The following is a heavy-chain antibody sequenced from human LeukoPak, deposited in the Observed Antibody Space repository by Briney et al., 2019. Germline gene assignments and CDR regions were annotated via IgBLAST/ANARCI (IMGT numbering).Heavy chain of an antibody. Sequence: GGSLRLSCAASGFTFSSYSMNWVRQAPGKGLEWVSYISSSSSTIYYADSVKGRFTISRDNAKNSLYLQMNSLRAEDTAVYYCAKVIVVVPAAPLDYWGQGTLVTVSS. J-gene: IGHJ4*02. D-gene: IGHD2-2*01. V-gene: IGHV3-48*01. CDR3: AKVIVVVPAAPLDY. CDR1: GFTFSSYS. CDR2: ISSSSSTI.